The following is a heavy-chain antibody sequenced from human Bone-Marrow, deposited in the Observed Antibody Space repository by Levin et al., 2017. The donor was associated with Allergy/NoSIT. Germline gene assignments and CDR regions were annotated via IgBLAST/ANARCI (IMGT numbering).Heavy chain of an antibody. D-gene: IGHD6-13*01. CDR2: ISYDGSNK. Sequence: LSLTCAASGFTFSSYGMHWVRQAPGKGLEWVAVISYDGSNKYYADSVKGRFTISRDNSKNTLYLQMNSLRAEDTAVYYCAKDPGEQQLAYWYFDLWGRGTLVTVSS. CDR3: AKDPGEQQLAYWYFDL. CDR1: GFTFSSYG. V-gene: IGHV3-30*18. J-gene: IGHJ2*01.